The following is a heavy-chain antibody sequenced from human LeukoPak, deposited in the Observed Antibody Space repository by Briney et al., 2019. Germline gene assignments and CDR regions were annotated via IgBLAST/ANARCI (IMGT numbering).Heavy chain of an antibody. D-gene: IGHD2-2*01. CDR1: GGSTGSDY. V-gene: IGHV4-59*08. J-gene: IGHJ6*02. CDR2: VYYSGVT. Sequence: SEALSLTCSVSGGSTGSDYWSWIRQPPGKGLEWIAYVYYSGVTSYNPSLKSRVAISIDTSKNQFSLKLSSVTAADTAVYYCARLEPAAPPYYYYGMDVWGQGTTVTVSS. CDR3: ARLEPAAPPYYYYGMDV.